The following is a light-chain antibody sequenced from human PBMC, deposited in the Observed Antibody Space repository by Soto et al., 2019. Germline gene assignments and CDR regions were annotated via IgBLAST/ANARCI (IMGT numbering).Light chain of an antibody. V-gene: IGLV2-8*01. CDR1: SSEVGGYNY. CDR3: SSYAGSNNPYV. CDR2: EVS. J-gene: IGLJ1*01. Sequence: QSALTQPPSASGSPGQSFTISCTGTSSEVGGYNYVSWYQQHPGKAPKLMIYEVSKRPSGVPDRFSGSKSGNTASLTVSGLQAEDEADYYCSSYAGSNNPYVFGTGSKLTVL.